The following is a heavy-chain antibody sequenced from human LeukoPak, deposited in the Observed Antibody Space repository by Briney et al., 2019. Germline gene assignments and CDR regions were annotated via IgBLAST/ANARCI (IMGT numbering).Heavy chain of an antibody. CDR3: ARYYYDSSALGAFDY. Sequence: SETLSLTCAVSGGSISSGGYSWSWIRQPPGKGLEWIGYIYHSGSTYYNPSLKSRVTISVDRSKNQFSLKLSSVTAADTAVYYCARYYYDSSALGAFDYWGQGTLVTVSS. CDR1: GGSISSGGYS. CDR2: IYHSGST. J-gene: IGHJ4*02. D-gene: IGHD3-22*01. V-gene: IGHV4-30-2*01.